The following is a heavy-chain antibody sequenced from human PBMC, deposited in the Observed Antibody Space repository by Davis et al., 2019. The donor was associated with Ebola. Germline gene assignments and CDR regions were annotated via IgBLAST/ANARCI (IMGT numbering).Heavy chain of an antibody. CDR2: IDWDDDK. D-gene: IGHD2-15*01. CDR3: ARILGYCSGGSCYAGGFDY. V-gene: IGHV2-70*04. J-gene: IGHJ4*02. Sequence: SGPTLVKPTQTLPLTCTFSGFSLSTSGMRVSWIRQPPGKALEWLARIDWDDDKFYSTSLKTRLTISKDTSKNQVVLTMTNMDPVDTATYYCARILGYCSGGSCYAGGFDYWGQGTLVTVSS. CDR1: GFSLSTSGMR.